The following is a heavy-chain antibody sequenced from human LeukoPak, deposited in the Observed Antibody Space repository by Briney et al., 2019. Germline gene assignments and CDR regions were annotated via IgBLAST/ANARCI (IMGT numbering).Heavy chain of an antibody. D-gene: IGHD6-25*01. CDR1: GFTFSSYG. CDR3: ANQRGHGNYNYYYGMDV. J-gene: IGHJ6*02. V-gene: IGHV3-30*18. Sequence: PGRSLRLSCAASGFTFSSYGMPWVRQAPGKGLEWVAVISYDGSNKYYADSVKGRFTISRDNSKNTLYLQMNSLRAEDTAVYYCANQRGHGNYNYYYGMDVWGQGTTVPVSS. CDR2: ISYDGSNK.